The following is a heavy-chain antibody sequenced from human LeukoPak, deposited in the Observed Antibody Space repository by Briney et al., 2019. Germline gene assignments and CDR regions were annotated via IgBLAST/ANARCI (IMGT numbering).Heavy chain of an antibody. D-gene: IGHD6-13*01. Sequence: PSGTLSLTCAVSGGSISSSNWWSWVRQPPGKGLEWIGEIYHSGSTNYNPSLKSRVTISVDKSKNQFSLKLSSVTAADTAVYYCARDPRIAAAGTGGYFDYWGQGTLVTVSS. CDR1: GGSISSSNW. CDR2: IYHSGST. V-gene: IGHV4-4*02. CDR3: ARDPRIAAAGTGGYFDY. J-gene: IGHJ4*02.